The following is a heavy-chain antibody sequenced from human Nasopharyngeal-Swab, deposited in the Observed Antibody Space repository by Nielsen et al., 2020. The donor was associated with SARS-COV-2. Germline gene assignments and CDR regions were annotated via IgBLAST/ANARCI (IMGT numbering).Heavy chain of an antibody. CDR1: GFTFRSYW. CDR3: GRDLGGYGGS. CDR2: IDTDGSVT. V-gene: IGHV3-74*01. J-gene: IGHJ5*02. D-gene: IGHD5-12*01. Sequence: GESLKISCAASGFTFRSYWMHWVRQVPGEGLVWVPRIDTDGSVTNYADSVQGRFTISRDNAKNSLYLQMNSLRAEDTAIYYCGRDLGGYGGSWGQGALVIVSS.